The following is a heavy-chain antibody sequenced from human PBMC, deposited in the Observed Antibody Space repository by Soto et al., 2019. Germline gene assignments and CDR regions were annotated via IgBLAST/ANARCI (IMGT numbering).Heavy chain of an antibody. CDR3: ASGNRRWLPLWYFDL. Sequence: QVQLVQSGAEVKKPGSSVKVSCKASGGTFSNYPISWVRQAPGQGLEWMGGIIPIFGTVNYAQKFQGRVTIPADESTRTAYMELSSLRSEDTAVYYCASGNRRWLPLWYFDLWGRGTLVTVSS. J-gene: IGHJ2*01. D-gene: IGHD5-12*01. CDR2: IIPIFGTV. V-gene: IGHV1-69*12. CDR1: GGTFSNYP.